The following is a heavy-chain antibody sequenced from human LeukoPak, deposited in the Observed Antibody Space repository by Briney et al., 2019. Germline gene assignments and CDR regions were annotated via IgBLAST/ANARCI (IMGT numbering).Heavy chain of an antibody. Sequence: SVKVSCKASGGTFSSYAISWVRQAPGQGLEWMGRIIPILGIANYAQKFQGRVTITADTSTSTAYMELRSLRSDDTAVYYCARDLEPAASNFDYWGQGTLVTVSS. CDR2: IIPILGIA. D-gene: IGHD6-13*01. CDR1: GGTFSSYA. V-gene: IGHV1-69*04. J-gene: IGHJ4*02. CDR3: ARDLEPAASNFDY.